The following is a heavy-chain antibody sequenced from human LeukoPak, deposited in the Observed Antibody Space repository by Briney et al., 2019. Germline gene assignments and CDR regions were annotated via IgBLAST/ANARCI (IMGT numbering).Heavy chain of an antibody. CDR2: ISFDENNK. CDR3: ARGYCSSTNCFLDY. CDR1: GFTVSSSY. V-gene: IGHV3-30-3*01. J-gene: IGHJ4*02. D-gene: IGHD2-2*01. Sequence: AGGSLRLSCAASGFTVSSSYMSWVRQAPGKGLEWVATISFDENNKYYADSVKGRFTISRDNSKNTLYLQMNSLRAEDTAVYSCARGYCSSTNCFLDYWGQGTLVTVSS.